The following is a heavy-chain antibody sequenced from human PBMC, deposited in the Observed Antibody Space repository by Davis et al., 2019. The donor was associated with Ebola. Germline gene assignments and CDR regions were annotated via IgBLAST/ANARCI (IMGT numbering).Heavy chain of an antibody. CDR2: ISYDGSNK. CDR3: ARDHRGWYNFDY. J-gene: IGHJ4*02. CDR1: GFTFSSYA. Sequence: PGGSLRLSCAASGFTFSSYAMHWVRQAPGKGLEWVAVISYDGSNKYYADSVKGRFTISRDNAKNSLYLQMNSLRDEDTAVYYCARDHRGWYNFDYWGQGTLVTVSS. D-gene: IGHD6-19*01. V-gene: IGHV3-30-3*01.